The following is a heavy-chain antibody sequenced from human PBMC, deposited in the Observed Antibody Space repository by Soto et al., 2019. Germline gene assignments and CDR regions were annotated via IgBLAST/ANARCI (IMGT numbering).Heavy chain of an antibody. V-gene: IGHV1-18*04. J-gene: IGHJ4*02. CDR2: ITAYTGIT. CDR3: ARALAAIVG. CDR1: GYTFSGYG. D-gene: IGHD2-15*01. Sequence: QVQLVQSGAEVKKPGASVKVSCKTSGYTFSGYGISWVRQAPGQGLEWMGWITAYTGITDYAQKFQGRVTMTTDTSTSTAYMELRSLRSDDTAVDYCARALAAIVGWGQGTLVTVSS.